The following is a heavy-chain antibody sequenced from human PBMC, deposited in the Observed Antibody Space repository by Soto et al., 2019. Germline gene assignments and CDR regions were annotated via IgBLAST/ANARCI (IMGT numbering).Heavy chain of an antibody. CDR3: ARSSYSGSYGMDV. J-gene: IGHJ6*02. D-gene: IGHD1-26*01. CDR1: GYTFTSYA. V-gene: IGHV1-3*01. Sequence: QVQLVQSGAEVKKPGASVKVSCKASGYTFTSYAMHWVRQAPGQRLEWMGWINAGNGNTKYSQKFQGRVTITRDTSASTAYMELSSLRSEDTAVYYCARSSYSGSYGMDVWGQGTTVTVSS. CDR2: INAGNGNT.